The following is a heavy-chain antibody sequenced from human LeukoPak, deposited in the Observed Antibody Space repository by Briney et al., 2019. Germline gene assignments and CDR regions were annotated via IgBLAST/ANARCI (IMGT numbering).Heavy chain of an antibody. J-gene: IGHJ4*02. V-gene: IGHV3-48*03. D-gene: IGHD3-16*01. Sequence: GGSLRLSCAASGFAFSSYEMNWVRQAPGKGLEWVSYISSNADTIYYADSVKGRFTISRDNAKKSLYLQMHSLRVKDTAVYYCSSAYGGLLDHWGQGTLVTVSS. CDR3: SSAYGGLLDH. CDR1: GFAFSSYE. CDR2: ISSNADTI.